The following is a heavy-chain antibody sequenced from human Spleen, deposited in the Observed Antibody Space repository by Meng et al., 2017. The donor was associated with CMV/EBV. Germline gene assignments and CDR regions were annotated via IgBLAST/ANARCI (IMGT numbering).Heavy chain of an antibody. CDR3: AREGGPYYFDY. J-gene: IGHJ4*02. CDR1: GFTFSNAW. CDR2: ISSSGSTM. Sequence: GESLKISCAASGFTFSNAWMSWVRRAPGKGLEWLSYISSSGSTMYYADSVKGRFTISRDNAKSSLYLQMSSLRAEDTAVYYCAREGGPYYFDYWGQGTLVTVSS. D-gene: IGHD3-16*01. V-gene: IGHV3-11*04.